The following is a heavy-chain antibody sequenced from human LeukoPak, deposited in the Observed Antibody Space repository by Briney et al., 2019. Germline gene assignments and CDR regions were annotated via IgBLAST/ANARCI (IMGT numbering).Heavy chain of an antibody. J-gene: IGHJ4*02. CDR2: IFYDGST. Sequence: SETLSLTCSVSGGSISSTSGYWGWIRQPPGKGLEWIGNIFYDGSTYYNPSLKGRVTISVDASKSHFSLKVNSVTAADTAVCFCARERVYFDSSGYPSAASNWGQGTLVTVSS. V-gene: IGHV4-39*07. D-gene: IGHD2/OR15-2a*01. CDR1: GGSISSTSGY. CDR3: ARERVYFDSSGYPSAASN.